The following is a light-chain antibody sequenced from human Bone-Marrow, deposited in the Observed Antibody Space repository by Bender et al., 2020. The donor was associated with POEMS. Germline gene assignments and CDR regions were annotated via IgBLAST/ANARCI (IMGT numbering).Light chain of an antibody. J-gene: IGLJ2*01. V-gene: IGLV2-23*02. Sequence: QSALTQPASVSGSPGQSISISCTGTNSDVGSYTLVSWYQKSPGKAPRLILYDVSERPSGISYRFSGSKSGNTASLRISGLQAEDEADYYCCSYATSNTLLFGGGTTLTVL. CDR1: NSDVGSYTL. CDR3: CSYATSNTLL. CDR2: DVS.